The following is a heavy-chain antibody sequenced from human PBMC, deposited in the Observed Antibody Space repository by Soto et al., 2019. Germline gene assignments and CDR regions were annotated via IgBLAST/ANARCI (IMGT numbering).Heavy chain of an antibody. CDR1: VGTISSYT. V-gene: IGHV1-69*02. CDR2: IIPILGIA. CDR3: ATLSLYYYDSSGSNYYYGMDV. J-gene: IGHJ6*02. Sequence: ASVKLSCNASVGTISSYTISRLRQAPRQGLEWMGRIIPILGIANYAQKFQGRVTITADKSTSTAYMELSSLRSEDTAVYYCATLSLYYYDSSGSNYYYGMDVWGQGTTVTVSS. D-gene: IGHD3-22*01.